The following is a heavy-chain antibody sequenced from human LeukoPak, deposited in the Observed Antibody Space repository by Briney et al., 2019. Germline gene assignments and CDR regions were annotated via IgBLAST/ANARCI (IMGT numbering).Heavy chain of an antibody. CDR2: IYYSGST. D-gene: IGHD5-18*01. Sequence: SETLSLTCTVSGGSISSSSYYWGWIRQPPGKGLEWIGSIYYSGSTYYNPSLKSRVTISVDTSKNQFSLKLSSVTVADTAVYYCARGVRSYGFWGQGTLVTVSS. CDR3: ARGVRSYGF. J-gene: IGHJ4*02. V-gene: IGHV4-39*07. CDR1: GGSISSSSYY.